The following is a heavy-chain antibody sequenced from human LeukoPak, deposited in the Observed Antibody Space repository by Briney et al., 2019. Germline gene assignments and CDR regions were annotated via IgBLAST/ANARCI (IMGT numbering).Heavy chain of an antibody. D-gene: IGHD6-19*01. CDR1: GDSVSNNSAA. CDR2: TYYRSKWY. J-gene: IGHJ4*02. V-gene: IGHV6-1*01. CDR3: ARDRGSGFDY. Sequence: SQTLSLTCAISGDSVSNNSAAWNWIRQSPSRGLEWLGRTYYRSKWYISVKSRITINPDTSKNQFSLQVNSLTPEDTAVYYWARDRGSGFDYWGQGTLVTVSS.